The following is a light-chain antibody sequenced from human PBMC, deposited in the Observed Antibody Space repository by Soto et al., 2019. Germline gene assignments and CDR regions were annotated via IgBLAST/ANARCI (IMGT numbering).Light chain of an antibody. J-gene: IGKJ2*01. Sequence: DIQMTQSPSTLSASVGDRVTITCRASQSTSSWLAWYQQKPGKAPKLLIYDASNLESGVPSRFSGSGSGTEFTLTISSLQPDDFATYYCQQYNSYSGYTFGQGTQL. CDR1: QSTSSW. CDR2: DAS. V-gene: IGKV1-5*01. CDR3: QQYNSYSGYT.